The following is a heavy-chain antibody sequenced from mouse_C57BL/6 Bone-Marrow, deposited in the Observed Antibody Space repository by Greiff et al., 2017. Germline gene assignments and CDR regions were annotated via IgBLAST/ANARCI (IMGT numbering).Heavy chain of an antibody. Sequence: VKLQQPGAELVKPGASVKMSCKASGYTFTSYWITWVKQRPGQGLEWIGDIYPGSGSTNYNEKFKSKATLTVDTSSSTAYMQLSSLTSEDSAVYYCARPYYSNDWYCDVWGTGTTVTVSP. CDR2: IYPGSGST. D-gene: IGHD2-5*01. CDR3: ARPYYSNDWYCDV. J-gene: IGHJ1*03. V-gene: IGHV1-55*01. CDR1: GYTFTSYW.